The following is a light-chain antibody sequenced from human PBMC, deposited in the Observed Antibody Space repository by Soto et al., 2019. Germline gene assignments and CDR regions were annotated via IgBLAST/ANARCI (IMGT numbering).Light chain of an antibody. V-gene: IGLV1-44*01. CDR3: ATWDDSLSGVV. CDR1: SSNIGSDT. J-gene: IGLJ2*01. Sequence: QSVLTQPPSASGTPWQRVTISCSGSSSNIGSDTVNWYQQLPGTAPKLLIYSNNQRPSGVPDRFSGSKSGTSASLGISGLQSEDEADYYCATWDDSLSGVVFGEGTKLTVL. CDR2: SNN.